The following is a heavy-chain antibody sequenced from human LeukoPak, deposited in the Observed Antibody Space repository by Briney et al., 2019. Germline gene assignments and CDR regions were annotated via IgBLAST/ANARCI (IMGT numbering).Heavy chain of an antibody. Sequence: GGSLRLSCAASGFTFRSYGMHWVRQAPGKGLEWVAVISYDGSNKYYADSVKGRFTISRDNSKDTLYLQMNSLRAEDTAAYYCASHRAGTFSYWGQGTLVTVSS. V-gene: IGHV3-30*03. D-gene: IGHD6-19*01. J-gene: IGHJ4*02. CDR1: GFTFRSYG. CDR3: ASHRAGTFSY. CDR2: ISYDGSNK.